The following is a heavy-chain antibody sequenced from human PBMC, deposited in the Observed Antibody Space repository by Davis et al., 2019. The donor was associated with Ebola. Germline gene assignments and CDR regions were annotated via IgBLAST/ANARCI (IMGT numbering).Heavy chain of an antibody. Sequence: PGGSLRLSCAASGFTFSSYSMNWVRQAPGKGLEWVSYISSSSSTIYYADSVKGRFTISRDNAKNSLYLQMNSLRDEDTAVYYCARDRLGYCSGGSCYSDAFDIWGQGTMVTVSS. CDR2: ISSSSSTI. CDR3: ARDRLGYCSGGSCYSDAFDI. CDR1: GFTFSSYS. D-gene: IGHD2-15*01. V-gene: IGHV3-48*02. J-gene: IGHJ3*02.